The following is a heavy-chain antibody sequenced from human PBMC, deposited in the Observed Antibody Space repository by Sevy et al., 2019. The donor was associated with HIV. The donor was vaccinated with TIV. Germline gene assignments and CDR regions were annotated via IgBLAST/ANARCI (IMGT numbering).Heavy chain of an antibody. Sequence: GGSLRLSCAASGFNIGPYALHWVRQTPGKGLQWLAVISKDGTDKEYADFVKGRFSLSRDNSKNTLYLQMSNLRPEDTAVYYCAKEGYYYDSHSADWFDPWGQGTLVTVSS. D-gene: IGHD3-22*01. J-gene: IGHJ5*02. CDR2: ISKDGTDK. CDR3: AKEGYYYDSHSADWFDP. CDR1: GFNIGPYA. V-gene: IGHV3-30*04.